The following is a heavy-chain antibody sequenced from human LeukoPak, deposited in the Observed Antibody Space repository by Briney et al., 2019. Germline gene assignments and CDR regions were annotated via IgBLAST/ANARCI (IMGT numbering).Heavy chain of an antibody. CDR2: ISGSGGST. J-gene: IGHJ4*02. V-gene: IGHV3-23*01. CDR1: GFTFSSYA. CDR3: AKGPYYYGSGSYTDY. Sequence: GGSLRLSCAASGFTFSSYAMSWVRQAPGKGLEWVSAISGSGGSTYYADSVKSRFTISRDNSKNTLYLQMNSLRAEDTAVYYCAKGPYYYGSGSYTDYWGQGTLVTVSS. D-gene: IGHD3-10*01.